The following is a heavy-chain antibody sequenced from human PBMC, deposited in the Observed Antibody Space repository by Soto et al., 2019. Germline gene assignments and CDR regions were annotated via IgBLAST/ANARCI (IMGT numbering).Heavy chain of an antibody. CDR3: ASPICDCSSSNP. Sequence: QVQLVESGGGMVQPGGSLRLSCAASGFTFSSFPMHWVRQAPGKGLEWVAILSYDGSNKYYADSVKGRFTISRDNSKNTLYLQMNSLRAEDTAVYYCASPICDCSSSNPWGQGTLVTVSS. J-gene: IGHJ5*02. CDR2: LSYDGSNK. CDR1: GFTFSSFP. D-gene: IGHD2-2*01. V-gene: IGHV3-30-3*01.